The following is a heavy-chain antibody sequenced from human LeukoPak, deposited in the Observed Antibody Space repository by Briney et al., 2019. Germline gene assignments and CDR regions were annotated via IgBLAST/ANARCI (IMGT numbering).Heavy chain of an antibody. Sequence: ASVKVSCKASGYTFTSYGISWVRQAPGQGLEWMGWISAYNGNTNYAQKLQGRVTMTTDTSTSTAYMELRSLRSDDTVAYYCARVEYSYGEYYFDYWGQGTLVTVSS. CDR2: ISAYNGNT. CDR1: GYTFTSYG. J-gene: IGHJ4*02. V-gene: IGHV1-18*01. D-gene: IGHD5-18*01. CDR3: ARVEYSYGEYYFDY.